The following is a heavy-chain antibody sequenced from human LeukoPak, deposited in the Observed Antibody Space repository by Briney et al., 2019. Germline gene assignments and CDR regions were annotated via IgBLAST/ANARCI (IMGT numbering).Heavy chain of an antibody. J-gene: IGHJ2*01. D-gene: IGHD3-10*01. Sequence: SETLSLTCTVSGGSISSSSYYWGWIRQPPGKGLEWIGSIYYSGSTYYNPSLKSRVTISVDTSKNQFSLKLSSVTAADTAVYYCSRNYGSGSYSLWYFDLWGRGTLVTVSS. CDR2: IYYSGST. CDR3: SRNYGSGSYSLWYFDL. CDR1: GGSISSSSYY. V-gene: IGHV4-39*01.